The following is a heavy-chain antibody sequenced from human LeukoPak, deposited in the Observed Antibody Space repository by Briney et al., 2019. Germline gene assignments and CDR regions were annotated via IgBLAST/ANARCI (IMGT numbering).Heavy chain of an antibody. Sequence: GRSLRLSCAASGFTFSRYAIHWVRQAPGKGLEWVGVISNDGTNQYYTDSVKGRFTISRYNSKTTLFLQMDSLRPEDTALYCCARAGYSSAWYWGHFDLWGRGTLVTVSS. CDR2: ISNDGTNQ. V-gene: IGHV3-30-3*01. D-gene: IGHD6-19*01. CDR3: ARAGYSSAWYWGHFDL. J-gene: IGHJ2*01. CDR1: GFTFSRYA.